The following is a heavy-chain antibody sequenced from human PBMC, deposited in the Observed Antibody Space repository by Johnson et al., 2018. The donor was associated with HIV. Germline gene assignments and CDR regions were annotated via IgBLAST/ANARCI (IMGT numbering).Heavy chain of an antibody. CDR2: ISYDGSNK. J-gene: IGHJ3*02. V-gene: IGHV3-30*18. CDR3: AKGLSDSSGYYYGEDAFDI. Sequence: QMLLVESGGGVVQPGRSLRLSCVASGFTFSSYGIHWVRQAPGKGMAWVAIISYDGSNKYYADSVKGRFTISRDNSKNTLYLQMNSLRAEDTAVYYCAKGLSDSSGYYYGEDAFDIWGQGTMVIVSS. CDR1: GFTFSSYG. D-gene: IGHD3-22*01.